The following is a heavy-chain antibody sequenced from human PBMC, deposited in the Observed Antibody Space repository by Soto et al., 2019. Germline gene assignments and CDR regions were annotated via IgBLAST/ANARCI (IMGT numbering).Heavy chain of an antibody. J-gene: IGHJ5*02. CDR2: ISAYNGNT. CDR1: GYTFTSYG. V-gene: IGHV1-18*01. Sequence: ASVKVSCKASGYTFTSYGISWGRQAPGQGLEWMGWISAYNGNTNYAQKLQGRVTMTTDTSTSTAYMELRSLRSDDTAVYYCARVVHQDQHNRFDPWGQGTLVTVSS. D-gene: IGHD2-2*01. CDR3: ARVVHQDQHNRFDP.